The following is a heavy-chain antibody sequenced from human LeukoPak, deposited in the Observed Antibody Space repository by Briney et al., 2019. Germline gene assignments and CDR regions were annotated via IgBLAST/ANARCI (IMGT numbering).Heavy chain of an antibody. Sequence: QTGGSLRLSCAASGFTFSSYAMHWVRQAPGKGLEWVALISYDGSNKYYADSVKGRFTISRDNSKNTLYLQMNSLRAEDTAVYYCAREYLGYCDSTTCSGNYGMDVWGQGTTVTVSS. D-gene: IGHD2-2*01. V-gene: IGHV3-30-3*01. CDR3: AREYLGYCDSTTCSGNYGMDV. CDR1: GFTFSSYA. J-gene: IGHJ6*02. CDR2: ISYDGSNK.